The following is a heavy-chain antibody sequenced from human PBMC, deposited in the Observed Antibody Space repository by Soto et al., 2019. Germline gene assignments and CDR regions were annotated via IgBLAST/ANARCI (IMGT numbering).Heavy chain of an antibody. Sequence: SETLSLTCTVSGGSISSYYWSWIRQPPGKGLEWIGYIYYSGSTNYNPSLKSRVTISVDTSKNQFSLKLSSVTAADTAVYYCARASCGGDCYPTFDPWGQGTLVTAPQ. CDR2: IYYSGST. D-gene: IGHD2-21*02. J-gene: IGHJ5*02. V-gene: IGHV4-59*01. CDR3: ARASCGGDCYPTFDP. CDR1: GGSISSYY.